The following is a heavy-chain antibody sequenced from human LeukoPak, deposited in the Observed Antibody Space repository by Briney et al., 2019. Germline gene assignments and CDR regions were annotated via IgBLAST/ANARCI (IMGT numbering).Heavy chain of an antibody. J-gene: IGHJ4*02. CDR2: ITGRGTNR. CDR1: GVTFSNYA. CDR3: VIWGDYDVLTGYYVPDY. V-gene: IGHV3-23*01. D-gene: IGHD3-9*01. Sequence: GGSLRLSCVASGVTFSNYAMSWVREAPGEGLEWVSAITGRGTNRYYADSLKGRFTTSRDNSKNTVFLQMNSLRHENTAIYYCVIWGDYDVLTGYYVPDYWGQGTLVTVAS.